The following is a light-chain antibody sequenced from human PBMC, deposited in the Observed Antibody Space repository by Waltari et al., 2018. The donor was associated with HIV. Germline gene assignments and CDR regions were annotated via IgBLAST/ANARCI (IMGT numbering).Light chain of an antibody. CDR2: DHS. J-gene: IGLJ2*01. CDR1: SGSIASNS. CDR3: HSYDSDNQI. V-gene: IGLV6-57*01. Sequence: NFMLTQPHSVSDSPGKTVTISCTRNSGSIASNSVQWYQRRPGSSPTTVIFDHSQRPSGVSDRFSASIDTSSNSASLTIVGLKTEDDGDFFCHSYDSDNQIFGGGTKLTVL.